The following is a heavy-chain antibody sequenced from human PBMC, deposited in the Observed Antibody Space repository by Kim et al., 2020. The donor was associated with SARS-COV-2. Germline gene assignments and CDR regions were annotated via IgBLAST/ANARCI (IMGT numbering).Heavy chain of an antibody. Sequence: QKIQDRVTMTRDTSTNTVYMELSSLRSEDTAMYYCARDYDGWYFFDYWGQGTLVTVSS. CDR3: ARDYDGWYFFDY. D-gene: IGHD6-19*01. V-gene: IGHV1-46*01. J-gene: IGHJ4*02.